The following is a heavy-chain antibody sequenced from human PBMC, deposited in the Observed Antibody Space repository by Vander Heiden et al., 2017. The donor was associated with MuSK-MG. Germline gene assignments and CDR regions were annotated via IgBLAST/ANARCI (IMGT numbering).Heavy chain of an antibody. Sequence: EVPLLASGGGLVQPGGSLSLACAAFGFTFPHHALTWVRQAPGRGLEWVSATSAAGGSTYYADSVKGRFTISRDNSKNTLYLQMNSLRAEDTAVYYCAKMTCSSTSCYVLDYWGQGTLVTVSS. CDR2: TSAAGGST. V-gene: IGHV3-23*01. D-gene: IGHD2-2*01. J-gene: IGHJ4*02. CDR3: AKMTCSSTSCYVLDY. CDR1: GFTFPHHA.